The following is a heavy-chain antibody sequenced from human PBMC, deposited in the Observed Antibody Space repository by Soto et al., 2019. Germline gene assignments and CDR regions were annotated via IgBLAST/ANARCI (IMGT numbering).Heavy chain of an antibody. CDR1: EYSFTSYW. J-gene: IGHJ3*02. V-gene: IGHV5-51*01. Sequence: GESLKISCKGSEYSFTSYWSGGVRQLPGKRLECMGIIYPVDSDTRYSTSSQGQVTISADKSISTAYLQWSSLTASDTAMYHCARKGRLGSAVAGLKTDAFEIWGPATMVTVSS. CDR3: ARKGRLGSAVAGLKTDAFEI. CDR2: IYPVDSDT. D-gene: IGHD6-19*01.